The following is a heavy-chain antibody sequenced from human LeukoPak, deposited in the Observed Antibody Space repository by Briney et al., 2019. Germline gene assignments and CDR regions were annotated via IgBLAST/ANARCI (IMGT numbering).Heavy chain of an antibody. J-gene: IGHJ4*02. CDR1: GGSISSYY. CDR2: IYTSGST. D-gene: IGHD3-3*01. CDR3: ARDLYDFWSGYPAAFDY. V-gene: IGHV4-4*07. Sequence: PSQTLSLTCTVSGGSISSYYWSWIRQPAGKGLEWIGRIYTSGSTNYNPSLKSRVTMSADTSKNQFSLKLSSVTAADTAVYYCARDLYDFWSGYPAAFDYWGQGTLVTVSS.